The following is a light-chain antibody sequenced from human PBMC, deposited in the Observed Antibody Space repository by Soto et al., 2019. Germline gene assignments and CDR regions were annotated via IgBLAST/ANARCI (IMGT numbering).Light chain of an antibody. CDR3: CSFARGSTLV. V-gene: IGLV2-23*01. J-gene: IGLJ3*02. CDR1: SSDVGSCNL. Sequence: QSVLTQPASVSGSPGQSITISCTGTSSDVGSCNLVSWYQQHPGNAPKLMIYEGSKRPSGVSNRFFGSKSGNTASLTISGLQAEDEADYYCCSFARGSTLVFGGGTKLTV. CDR2: EGS.